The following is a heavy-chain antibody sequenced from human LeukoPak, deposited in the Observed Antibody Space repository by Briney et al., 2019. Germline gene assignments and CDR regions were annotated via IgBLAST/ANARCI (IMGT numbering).Heavy chain of an antibody. Sequence: SETLSLTCTVSGGSISSSSYYWGWIRQPPGKGLEWIGSIYYSGSTYYNPSLKSRVTISVDTSKNQFSLKLHSVAAADTAVYYCARHSAYYYDSSGWFDYWGQGTLVTVSS. V-gene: IGHV4-39*01. CDR1: GGSISSSSYY. CDR3: ARHSAYYYDSSGWFDY. J-gene: IGHJ4*02. CDR2: IYYSGST. D-gene: IGHD3-22*01.